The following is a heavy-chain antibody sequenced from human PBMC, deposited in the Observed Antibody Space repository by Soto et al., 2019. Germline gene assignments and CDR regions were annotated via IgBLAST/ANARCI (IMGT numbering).Heavy chain of an antibody. V-gene: IGHV3-73*01. D-gene: IGHD2-15*01. J-gene: IGHJ6*03. CDR2: IRSKANSYAT. CDR3: TRMGGYCSGGSCYSYYYYYYMEV. CDR1: GFTFSGSA. Sequence: GGSLGLSCAASGFTFSGSAMHWVRQASGKGLEWVGRIRSKANSYATAYAASVKGRFTISRDDSKNTAYLQMNSLKTEDTAVYYCTRMGGYCSGGSCYSYYYYYYMEVRGKGTTVTVSS.